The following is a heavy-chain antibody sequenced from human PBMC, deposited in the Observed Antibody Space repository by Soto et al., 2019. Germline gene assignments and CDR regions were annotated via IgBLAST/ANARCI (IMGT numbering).Heavy chain of an antibody. CDR1: GGSLHDYP. CDR2: VNHSGRT. V-gene: IGHV4-34*01. J-gene: IGHJ6*02. CDR3: ARATEGILKEGYYFGMDV. D-gene: IGHD2-21*01. Sequence: PLETRSLTCALYGGSLHDYPWTWICSAPGKGLEWIGEVNHSGRTNYSPSLESRVTISVDTSKNQFSLSLSSMTAADTAVYYCARATEGILKEGYYFGMDVWGQGTTVT.